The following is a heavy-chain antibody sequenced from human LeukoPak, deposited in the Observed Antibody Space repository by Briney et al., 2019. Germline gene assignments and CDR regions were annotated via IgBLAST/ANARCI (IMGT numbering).Heavy chain of an antibody. CDR1: GYTFTSYG. CDR2: IRVYNGDT. J-gene: IGHJ4*02. CDR3: ATGYCSSTNCRIDY. D-gene: IGHD2-2*03. Sequence: ASVKVSCKASGYTFTSYGISWVRQAPGQGLEWMGWIRVYNGDTNYAQRLQGRVTMTTDTSTSTAYMELRSLRSDDTAVYYCATGYCSSTNCRIDYWGQGTLVSVSS. V-gene: IGHV1-18*01.